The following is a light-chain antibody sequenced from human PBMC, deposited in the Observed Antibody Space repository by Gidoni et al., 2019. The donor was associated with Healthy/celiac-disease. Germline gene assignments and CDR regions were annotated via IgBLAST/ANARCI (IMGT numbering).Light chain of an antibody. J-gene: IGKJ3*01. CDR3: QQYDNWPPVT. CDR2: GAS. V-gene: IGKV3-15*01. Sequence: EIVMTQSPATLSVSPGERATLSCRASQSVSSNLAWYQQKPGQAPRLLIYGASTRATGIPARFSGSGSGTEFTLTISSLQSEDFAVYYCQQYDNWPPVTFGPGTKVDIK. CDR1: QSVSSN.